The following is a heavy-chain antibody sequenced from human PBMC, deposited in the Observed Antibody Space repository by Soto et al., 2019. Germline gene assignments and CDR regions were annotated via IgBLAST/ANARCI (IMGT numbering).Heavy chain of an antibody. D-gene: IGHD2-2*01. J-gene: IGHJ6*03. CDR1: GFTFSSYA. Sequence: PGGSLSLSCAASGFTFSSYAMSWVRQAPGKGLEWVSAISGSGGSTYYADSVKGRFTISRDNSKNTLYLQMNSLRAEDTAVYYCAGSVVPAYYYYYMDVWGKGTTVTVSS. V-gene: IGHV3-23*01. CDR3: AGSVVPAYYYYYMDV. CDR2: ISGSGGST.